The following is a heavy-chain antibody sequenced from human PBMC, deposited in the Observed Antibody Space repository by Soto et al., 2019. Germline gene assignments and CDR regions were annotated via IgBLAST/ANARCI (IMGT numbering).Heavy chain of an antibody. CDR3: ARVRYRIEIQLWFDY. J-gene: IGHJ4*02. CDR1: GFTFSSYA. Sequence: QVQLVESGGGVVQPGRSLRLSCAASGFTFSSYAMHWVRQAPGKGLEWVAVISYDGSNKYYADSVKGRFTISRDNSKNTLYLQMNSLRAEDTAVYYCARVRYRIEIQLWFDYWGQGTLVTVSS. CDR2: ISYDGSNK. D-gene: IGHD5-18*01. V-gene: IGHV3-30-3*01.